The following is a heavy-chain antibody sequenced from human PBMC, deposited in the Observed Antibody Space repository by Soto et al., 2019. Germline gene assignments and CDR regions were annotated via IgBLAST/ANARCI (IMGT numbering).Heavy chain of an antibody. CDR1: GFTFNSYW. D-gene: IGHD3-10*01. Sequence: GGSLRLSCAASGFTFNSYWMHWFRQAPGKGLVWVSRINSGGGTTTYADSVKGRFTISRDNAKNTLYLQMNGLRAEDTAVYYCARWFTYGNFDYFDYWGQGTQVTVSS. CDR2: INSGGGTT. J-gene: IGHJ4*02. CDR3: ARWFTYGNFDYFDY. V-gene: IGHV3-74*01.